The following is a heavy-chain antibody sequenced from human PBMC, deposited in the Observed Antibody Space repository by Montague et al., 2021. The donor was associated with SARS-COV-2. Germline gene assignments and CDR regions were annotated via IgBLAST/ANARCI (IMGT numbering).Heavy chain of an antibody. Sequence: SETLSLTCTVSGDSIRSYYWSWIRQPPGKGLEWIGNIYYSGITNXNPSLKSRVTTSIDTSKNQFSLRPSSVTAADTAVYYCARVRLTGTTAPYFDYWGQGTLVTVSS. J-gene: IGHJ4*02. CDR2: IYYSGIT. V-gene: IGHV4-59*01. CDR1: GDSIRSYY. D-gene: IGHD1-1*01. CDR3: ARVRLTGTTAPYFDY.